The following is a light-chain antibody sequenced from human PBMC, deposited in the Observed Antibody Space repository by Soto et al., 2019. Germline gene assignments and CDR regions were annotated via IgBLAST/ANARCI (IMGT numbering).Light chain of an antibody. CDR2: GTS. V-gene: IGKV3-15*01. CDR1: QSVSSN. CDR3: QQYTKWPLFT. Sequence: EIVMTQSPATLYVSPGERATLSCRASQSVSSNLAWYQQRRGQAPRLPIYGTSTRATGIPARFSGSGSGTEFTLTISSLQSEDFAVYYCQQYTKWPLFTFGPGTRVD. J-gene: IGKJ3*01.